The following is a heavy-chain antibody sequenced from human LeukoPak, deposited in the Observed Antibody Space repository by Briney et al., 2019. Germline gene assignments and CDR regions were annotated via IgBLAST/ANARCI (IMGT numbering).Heavy chain of an antibody. D-gene: IGHD6-19*01. Sequence: GGSLRLSCAASGFAFGSYWMNWARQAPGKGLEWVASINHNGNVNYYVDSVKGRFTISRDNAKNSLYLQMNSLRVEDTAFYYCAKDNRRHYTSGPNPDSLHWGQGALVTVSS. J-gene: IGHJ4*02. CDR2: INHNGNVN. CDR1: GFAFGSYW. CDR3: AKDNRRHYTSGPNPDSLH. V-gene: IGHV3-7*03.